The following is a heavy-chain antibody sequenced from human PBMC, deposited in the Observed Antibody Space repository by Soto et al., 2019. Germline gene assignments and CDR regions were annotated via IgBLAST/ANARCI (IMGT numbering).Heavy chain of an antibody. V-gene: IGHV4-61*01. CDR3: ARDGHGMDV. Sequence: QVQLQESGPGLVRPSETLSLTCTVSGGSVTTGSYNWSWIRRPPRKGLEWIGNIFFTGITHYNPSLNTRVTMSVDTSKNQFSLTVASVTAADTAVYYCARDGHGMDVWGQVTTVTVSS. CDR1: GGSVTTGSYN. CDR2: IFFTGIT. J-gene: IGHJ6*02.